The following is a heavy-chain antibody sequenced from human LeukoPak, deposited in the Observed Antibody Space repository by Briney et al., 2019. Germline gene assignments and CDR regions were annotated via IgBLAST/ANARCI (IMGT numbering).Heavy chain of an antibody. V-gene: IGHV3-48*03. Sequence: GGSLRLSCAASGFTFSSYEMNWVRQAPGKGLEWLSYINHSGITIYYADSVKGRFTVSRDNAKNSLYLQMNSLRAEDTAVYYCAREGYYSGMDVWGQGTTVTVSS. J-gene: IGHJ6*02. CDR1: GFTFSSYE. CDR3: AREGYYSGMDV. CDR2: INHSGITI.